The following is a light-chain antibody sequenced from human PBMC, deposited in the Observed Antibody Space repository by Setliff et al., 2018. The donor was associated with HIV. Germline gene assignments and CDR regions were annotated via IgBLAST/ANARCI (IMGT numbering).Light chain of an antibody. CDR3: SSYAAIGTL. Sequence: QSVLTQPASVSGSPGQSIVISCTGTRSDVGTYDYVSWYQQHPGKAPKLMIYEVSNRPSGVSNRFSGSKSGNTASLTISGLQAEDEGDYYCSSYAAIGTLFGTGTKATVL. V-gene: IGLV2-14*03. CDR1: RSDVGTYDY. J-gene: IGLJ1*01. CDR2: EVS.